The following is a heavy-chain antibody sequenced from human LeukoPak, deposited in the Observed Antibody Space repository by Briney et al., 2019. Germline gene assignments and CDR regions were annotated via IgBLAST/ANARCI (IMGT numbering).Heavy chain of an antibody. D-gene: IGHD3-10*01. CDR1: GASISSGGYS. J-gene: IGHJ5*02. CDR2: IYHSGRT. Sequence: SETLSLTCTVSGASISSGGYSWSWIRQPPGKGLEWIGYIYHSGRTYYNPSLKSRVTMSVDRSKNQVSLKLSSVTAADTAVYYCASGFITMVRGPWFDPWGQGTLVTVSS. V-gene: IGHV4-30-2*01. CDR3: ASGFITMVRGPWFDP.